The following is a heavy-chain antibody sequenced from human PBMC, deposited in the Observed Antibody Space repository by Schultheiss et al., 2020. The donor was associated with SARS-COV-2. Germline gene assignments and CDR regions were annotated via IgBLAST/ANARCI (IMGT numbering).Heavy chain of an antibody. CDR1: GFTFSSYR. CDR3: ARLENGYIDY. D-gene: IGHD3-3*01. V-gene: IGHV3-30*03. J-gene: IGHJ4*02. CDR2: ISYDGSNK. Sequence: GGSLRLSCAASGFTFSSYRMNWVRQAPGKGLEWVAVISYDGSNKYYADSVKGRFTISRDNSKNTLYLQMNSPRAEDTAVYYCARLENGYIDYWGQGTLVTVSS.